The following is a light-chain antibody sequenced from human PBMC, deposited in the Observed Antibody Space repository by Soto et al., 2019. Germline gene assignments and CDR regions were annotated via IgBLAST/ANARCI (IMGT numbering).Light chain of an antibody. CDR1: QSISSY. V-gene: IGKV1-39*01. Sequence: DIQMTQSPSSLSASVGDRVTITCRASQSISSYLNWYQQKPGKAPKVLIYAASSLQSGVPSRFSGIGSGTDFTLTISCLQSEDFATYYCQQYYSYPPTWTFGQGTKVDIK. CDR2: AAS. CDR3: QQYYSYPPTWT. J-gene: IGKJ1*01.